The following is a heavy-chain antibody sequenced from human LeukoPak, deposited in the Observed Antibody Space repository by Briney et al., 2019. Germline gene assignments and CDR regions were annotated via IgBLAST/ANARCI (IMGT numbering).Heavy chain of an antibody. Sequence: SSETLSLTCTVSGGSISGFYWSWIRQPPGKGLEWIGYIYYTGSTNYNPSLKSRVTISVDTSKNQFSLKLSSVTAADTAVYYCARESRTHNWFDPWGQGTLVTVSS. J-gene: IGHJ5*02. CDR2: IYYTGST. V-gene: IGHV4-59*01. D-gene: IGHD5/OR15-5a*01. CDR3: ARESRTHNWFDP. CDR1: GGSISGFY.